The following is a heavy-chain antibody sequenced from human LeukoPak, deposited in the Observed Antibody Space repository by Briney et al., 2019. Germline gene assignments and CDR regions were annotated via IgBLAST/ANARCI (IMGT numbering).Heavy chain of an antibody. D-gene: IGHD6-19*01. J-gene: IGHJ4*02. CDR1: GFTFSSYG. CDR3: ASGTVAGTTDY. CDR2: ISYDGSNK. V-gene: IGHV3-30*03. Sequence: GGSLRLSCAASGFTFSSYGMHWVRQAPGKGLEWVAVISYDGSNKYYADSVKGRFTISRDNSKNTLYLQMNSLRAEDTAVYYCASGTVAGTTDYWGQGTLVTVSS.